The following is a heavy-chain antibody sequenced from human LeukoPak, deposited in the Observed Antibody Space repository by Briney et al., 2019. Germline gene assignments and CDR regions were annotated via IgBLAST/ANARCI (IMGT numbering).Heavy chain of an antibody. D-gene: IGHD1-26*01. V-gene: IGHV4-59*01. Sequence: SETLSLTCTVSGGSINSYYWSWIRQPPGKGLEWIGYIYYSGSTNYNPSLKSRVTISVDTSKNQFSLKLSSVTAADTAVYYCARDQALGGSYFDYWGQGTLVTVSS. CDR2: IYYSGST. CDR3: ARDQALGGSYFDY. CDR1: GGSINSYY. J-gene: IGHJ4*02.